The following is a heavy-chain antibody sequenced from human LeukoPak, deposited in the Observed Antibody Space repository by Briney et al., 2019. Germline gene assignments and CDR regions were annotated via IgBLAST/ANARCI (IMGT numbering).Heavy chain of an antibody. J-gene: IGHJ4*02. V-gene: IGHV3-7*01. CDR3: ARVVYYDFWSGYYYFDY. CDR2: IKQDGSEK. CDR1: GFIFSSYW. Sequence: GGSLRLSCAASGFIFSSYWMSWVRQAPGKGLEWVANIKQDGSEKYYVDSVKGRSTISRDNAKNSLYLQMNSLRAEDTAVYYCARVVYYDFWSGYYYFDYWGQGTLVTVSS. D-gene: IGHD3-3*01.